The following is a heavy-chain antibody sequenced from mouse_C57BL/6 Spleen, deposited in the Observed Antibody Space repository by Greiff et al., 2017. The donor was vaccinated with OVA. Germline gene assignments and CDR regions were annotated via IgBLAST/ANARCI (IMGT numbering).Heavy chain of an antibody. J-gene: IGHJ1*03. CDR1: GYTFTSYW. CDR3: ARSTYDYEYFDV. Sequence: QVQLQQPGAELVKPGASVKMSCKASGYTFTSYWITWVKQRPGQGLEWIGDIYPGSGSTNYNEKFKSKATLTVDTSSSTAYMQLSSLTSEDSAVYYCARSTYDYEYFDVWGTGTTVTVSS. D-gene: IGHD2-4*01. CDR2: IYPGSGST. V-gene: IGHV1-55*01.